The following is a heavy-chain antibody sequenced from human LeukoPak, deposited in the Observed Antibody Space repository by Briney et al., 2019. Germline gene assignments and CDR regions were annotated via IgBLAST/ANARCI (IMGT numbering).Heavy chain of an antibody. J-gene: IGHJ6*04. CDR3: ARGDMGMDV. Sequence: SETLSLTCAVSGYSISSGYYWGWIRQPPGKGLEWIGSIYHSGSTYYNPSLKSRVTISVDTSKNQFSLKLSSVTAADTAVYYCARGDMGMDVWGKGTTVTVSS. CDR2: IYHSGST. CDR1: GYSISSGYY. V-gene: IGHV4-38-2*01. D-gene: IGHD2-15*01.